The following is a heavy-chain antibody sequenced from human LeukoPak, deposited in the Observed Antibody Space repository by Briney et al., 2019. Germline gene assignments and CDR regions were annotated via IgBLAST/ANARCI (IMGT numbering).Heavy chain of an antibody. CDR2: IFHSGTT. CDR1: GYSISSGYY. V-gene: IGHV4-38-2*02. CDR3: ARDLITVTKGFDI. J-gene: IGHJ3*02. D-gene: IGHD4-17*01. Sequence: SETLSLTCTVSGYSISSGYYGGWIRQPPGKGLEWIGSIFHSGTTSQNPSLKSRVTISVDTSKNQFSLRLSSVTAADTAVYYCARDLITVTKGFDIWGQGTMVSVSS.